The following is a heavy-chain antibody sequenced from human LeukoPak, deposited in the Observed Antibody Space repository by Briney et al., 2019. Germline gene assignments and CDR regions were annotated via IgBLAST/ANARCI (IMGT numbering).Heavy chain of an antibody. J-gene: IGHJ4*02. V-gene: IGHV3-30*02. CDR2: IRYDGSNK. CDR1: GFTFSSYA. CDR3: AKSPIVLMVYAIGDY. D-gene: IGHD2-8*01. Sequence: GRSLRLSCVASGFTFSSYAMHWVRQAPGKGLEWVAFIRYDGSNKYYADSVKGRFTISRDNSKNTLYLQMNSLRAEDTAVYYCAKSPIVLMVYAIGDYWGQGTLVTVSS.